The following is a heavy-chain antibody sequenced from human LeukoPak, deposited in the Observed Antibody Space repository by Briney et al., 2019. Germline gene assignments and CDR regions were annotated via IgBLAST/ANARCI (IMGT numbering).Heavy chain of an antibody. Sequence: GGSLRLSCAASGFKFDAYAIHWVRQPPGKGLEWVSIISWNGGFMAYTDSVKGRFTISRDNVQNSVYLDMNSLRPEDTAFYFCAKVRGTYSSGFYFDSWGQGTLVTVVS. CDR1: GFKFDAYA. D-gene: IGHD6-19*01. CDR2: ISWNGGFM. V-gene: IGHV3-9*01. CDR3: AKVRGTYSSGFYFDS. J-gene: IGHJ4*02.